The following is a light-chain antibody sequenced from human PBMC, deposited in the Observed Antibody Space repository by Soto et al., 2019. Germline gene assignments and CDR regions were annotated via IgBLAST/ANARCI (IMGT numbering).Light chain of an antibody. CDR3: QSYDSSRSPLYV. CDR2: ANN. Sequence: QPVLTQPPSVSGAPGQRVSISCTGSSSNIGAGYDVHWYQHLPGTAPKLLIYANNNRPSGVPDRFSGSKSGTSASLAITGLQAEDEADYYCQSYDSSRSPLYVFGTGTKVTVL. V-gene: IGLV1-40*01. CDR1: SSNIGAGYD. J-gene: IGLJ1*01.